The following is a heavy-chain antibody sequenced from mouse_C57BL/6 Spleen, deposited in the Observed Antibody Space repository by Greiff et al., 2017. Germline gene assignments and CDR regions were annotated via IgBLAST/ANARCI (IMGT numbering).Heavy chain of an antibody. CDR1: GFTFSDYG. V-gene: IGHV5-17*01. J-gene: IGHJ2*01. D-gene: IGHD4-1*01. Sequence: DVKLVESGGGLVKPGGSLKLSCAASGFTFSDYGMHWVRQAPEKGLEWVAYISSGSSTIYYADTVKGRFTISRDNAKNTLFLQMTSLRSEDTAMYYCARPGLGLYYFDYWGQGTTLTVSS. CDR3: ARPGLGLYYFDY. CDR2: ISSGSSTI.